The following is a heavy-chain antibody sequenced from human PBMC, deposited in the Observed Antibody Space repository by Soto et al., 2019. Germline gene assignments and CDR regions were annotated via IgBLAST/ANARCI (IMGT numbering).Heavy chain of an antibody. CDR2: LSGSGVST. CDR1: GFTFSSYA. J-gene: IGHJ6*02. D-gene: IGHD2-21*01. CDR3: AKGCNFLPGDSCVHYDLDV. V-gene: IGHV3-23*01. Sequence: PGGSLRLSCAASGFTFSSYAMSWVRQAPGKGLEWVSALSGSGVSTFYADSVKGRFIISRDNSKNTLYLQMNSLRAEDTSVYYCAKGCNFLPGDSCVHYDLDVWGQGATVTVSS.